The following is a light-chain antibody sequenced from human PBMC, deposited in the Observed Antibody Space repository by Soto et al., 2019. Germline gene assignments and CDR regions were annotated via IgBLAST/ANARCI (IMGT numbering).Light chain of an antibody. CDR2: GID. J-gene: IGLJ3*02. Sequence: QSVLTQPPSVSGAPGQRVTISCTGSSSNLGAGFDVHWYQQLPGGVPKLLIYGIDKRPSGVPDRVSGSKSGTSSSLAITGLQAEDEADYYCQTYDSSLSGWVFGGGTKLTVL. V-gene: IGLV1-40*01. CDR1: SSNLGAGFD. CDR3: QTYDSSLSGWV.